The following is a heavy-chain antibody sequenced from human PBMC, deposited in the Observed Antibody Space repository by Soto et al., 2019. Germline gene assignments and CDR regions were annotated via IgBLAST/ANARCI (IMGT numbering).Heavy chain of an antibody. J-gene: IGHJ6*01. CDR2: IYYSGST. D-gene: IGHD2-2*01. V-gene: IGHV4-59*01. Sequence: SETLSLTCTVSGGSISSYYWSWIRQPPWKGLEWIGYIYYSGSTNYNPSLKSRVTISVDTSKNQFSLKLSSVTAADTAVYYCARGNGIVVVPAAPPGYYYGMDVWGQGTTVT. CDR1: GGSISSYY. CDR3: ARGNGIVVVPAAPPGYYYGMDV.